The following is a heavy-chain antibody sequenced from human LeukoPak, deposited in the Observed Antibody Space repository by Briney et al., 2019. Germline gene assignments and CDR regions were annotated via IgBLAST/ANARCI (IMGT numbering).Heavy chain of an antibody. V-gene: IGHV4-59*01. Sequence: SETLSLACPVSGGSISSYYWSWIRQPPGKGLEWIGYIYYSGSTNYNPSLKSRVTISVDTSKNQFSLKLSSVTAADTAVYYCARVWRSSGWYGAFDIWGQGTMVTVSS. J-gene: IGHJ3*02. CDR2: IYYSGST. CDR3: ARVWRSSGWYGAFDI. D-gene: IGHD6-19*01. CDR1: GGSISSYY.